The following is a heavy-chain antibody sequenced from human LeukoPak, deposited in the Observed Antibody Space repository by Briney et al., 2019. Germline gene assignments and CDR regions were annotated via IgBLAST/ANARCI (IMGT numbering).Heavy chain of an antibody. J-gene: IGHJ4*02. D-gene: IGHD5-24*01. CDR3: AGTCPRDGYNGPCY. V-gene: IGHV1-2*02. CDR1: GYTFTDYY. Sequence: ASVKVSCKAPGYTFTDYYIHWLRQAPGQGLESMGWINRNSGGTKSPQKFQGRVTMTRDTSISTVYMELSSLRSDDTAVYYCAGTCPRDGYNGPCYWGQGTLVTVSS. CDR2: INRNSGGT.